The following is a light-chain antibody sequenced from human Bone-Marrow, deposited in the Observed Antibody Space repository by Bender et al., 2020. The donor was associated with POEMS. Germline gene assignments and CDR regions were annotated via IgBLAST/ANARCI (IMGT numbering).Light chain of an antibody. J-gene: IGLJ3*02. CDR2: SSH. V-gene: IGLV1-44*01. Sequence: QSVLTQPPSASGTPGQRVTISCSGGSSNIGAHAVNWYQHLPGTAPKLLIYSSHRRPSEVPDRFSGSRSGTSASLAISGLQSEDEAYYYCAVWDDSLNGWMFGGGTKLTVL. CDR3: AVWDDSLNGWM. CDR1: SSNIGAHA.